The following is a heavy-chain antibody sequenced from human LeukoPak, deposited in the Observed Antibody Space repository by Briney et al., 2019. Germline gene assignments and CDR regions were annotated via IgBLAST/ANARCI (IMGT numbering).Heavy chain of an antibody. J-gene: IGHJ3*02. CDR2: IYYSGST. D-gene: IGHD4-11*01. V-gene: IGHV4-59*01. Sequence: SETLSLTCTVSGVSISSYYWSWIRQPPGKGLEWIGYIYYSGSTNYNPSLKSRVTISVDTSKNQFSLKLSSVTAADTAVYYCARTESTTIAFDIWGQGTMVTVSS. CDR3: ARTESTTIAFDI. CDR1: GVSISSYY.